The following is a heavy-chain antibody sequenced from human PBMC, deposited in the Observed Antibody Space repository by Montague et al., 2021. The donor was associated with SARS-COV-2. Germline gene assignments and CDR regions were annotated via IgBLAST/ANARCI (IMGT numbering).Heavy chain of an antibody. D-gene: IGHD2-15*01. CDR1: GFTFSSYA. CDR2: ISYDGSNK. Sequence: SLRLSCAASGFTFSSYAMHWVRQAPGKGLEWVAVISYDGSNKYYADSVKGRFTTSRDNSKNTLYLQMNSLRAEDTAVYYCARVLLSGMDVWGQGTTVTVSS. V-gene: IGHV3-30-3*01. CDR3: ARVLLSGMDV. J-gene: IGHJ6*02.